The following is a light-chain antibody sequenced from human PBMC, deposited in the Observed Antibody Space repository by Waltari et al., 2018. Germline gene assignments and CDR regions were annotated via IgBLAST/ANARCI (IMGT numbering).Light chain of an antibody. J-gene: IGKJ1*01. CDR2: GAS. CDR1: QSVSKY. CDR3: QQYVSLPAT. V-gene: IGKV3-20*01. Sequence: ELVLTQSPGTLSLSPGDRAILSCRARQSVSKYLAWYQQKPGQAPRLLIYGASSRATGIPDRFSGSGSGTEFSLTISRLEPEDFAVYYCQQYVSLPATFGQGTKVEIE.